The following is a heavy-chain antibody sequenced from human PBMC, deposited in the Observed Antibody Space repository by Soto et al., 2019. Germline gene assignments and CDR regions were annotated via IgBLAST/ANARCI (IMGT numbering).Heavy chain of an antibody. CDR3: ARHIAAAGTNWFDP. D-gene: IGHD6-13*01. V-gene: IGHV4-4*07. Sequence: SETLSLTCTASGGSISSYYWSWIRQPAGKGLGWIGRIYTSGSTNYNPSLKSRVTMSVDTSKKQFSLKLSSVTAADTAVYYCARHIAAAGTNWFDPWGQGTLVTVS. CDR1: GGSISSYY. CDR2: IYTSGST. J-gene: IGHJ5*02.